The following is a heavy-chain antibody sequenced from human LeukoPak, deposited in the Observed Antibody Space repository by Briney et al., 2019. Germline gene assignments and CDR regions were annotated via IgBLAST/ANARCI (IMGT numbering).Heavy chain of an antibody. D-gene: IGHD3-10*01. Sequence: SETLSLTCTVSGGSISSYYWSWIRQPAGKGLEWIGHIYTSGSTNYNPSLKSRVTMSVDTSKNQFSLNLTSVTAADTAVYYCARGVPDYYGSGRYYNGYYYYYYMHVWGKGTTATISS. CDR1: GGSISSYY. V-gene: IGHV4-4*07. J-gene: IGHJ6*03. CDR2: IYTSGST. CDR3: ARGVPDYYGSGRYYNGYYYYYYMHV.